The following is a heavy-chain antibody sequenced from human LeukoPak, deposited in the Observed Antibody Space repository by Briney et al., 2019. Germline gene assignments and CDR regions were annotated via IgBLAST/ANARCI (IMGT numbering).Heavy chain of an antibody. V-gene: IGHV1-2*02. CDR3: ARGSDDFWSGYSPSY. D-gene: IGHD3-3*01. CDR1: AYTFTGYY. J-gene: IGHJ4*02. CDR2: INPNSGGT. Sequence: GASVKVSCKASAYTFTGYYMHWVRQAPGQGLEWMGWINPNSGGTNHAQKFQGRVTMTRDTSISTTYMELSRLRSDDTAVYYCARGSDDFWSGYSPSYWGQGTLVTVSS.